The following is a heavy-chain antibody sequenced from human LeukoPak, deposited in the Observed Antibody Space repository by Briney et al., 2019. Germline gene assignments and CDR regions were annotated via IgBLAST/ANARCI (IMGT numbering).Heavy chain of an antibody. CDR1: GDSVTGYY. J-gene: IGHJ5*02. Sequence: PSETLSLTCSVSGDSVTGYYWNWIRQATGKGLEWIGYVSHDGTTNYTPPLRSRVVMSVDTANNTISLSLASVTAADTGVYYCARLDCYDVVGCYNHWGRGTPVTVS. V-gene: IGHV4-59*02. CDR3: ARLDCYDVVGCYNH. D-gene: IGHD3/OR15-3a*01. CDR2: VSHDGTT.